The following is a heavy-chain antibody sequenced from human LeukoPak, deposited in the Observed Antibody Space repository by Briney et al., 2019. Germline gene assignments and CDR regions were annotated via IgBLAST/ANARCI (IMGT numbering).Heavy chain of an antibody. CDR3: ARLNADYGYYGPHDAFDI. Sequence: SETLSLTCDVSGDSISTPHWWSWVRQPPGKGLEWMGEIFHSGRVNYIPSLQSRVTISLDKSKNQISLEVNSVTAADTAVYYCARLNADYGYYGPHDAFDIWGQGTLVAVSS. V-gene: IGHV4-4*02. D-gene: IGHD4-17*01. J-gene: IGHJ3*02. CDR2: IFHSGRV. CDR1: GDSISTPHW.